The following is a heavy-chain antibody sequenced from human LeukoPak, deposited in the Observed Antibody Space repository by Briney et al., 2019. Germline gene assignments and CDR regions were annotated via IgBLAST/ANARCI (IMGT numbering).Heavy chain of an antibody. V-gene: IGHV3-20*04. Sequence: GGSLRLSCAASGFTFYDYGMSWARQAPGKGLEWVSGINWNGGSTGYADSVKGRFTISRDNAKNSLYLQMNSLRAEDTALYYCARGGWFGELLFDYWGQGTLVTVSS. D-gene: IGHD3-10*01. CDR1: GFTFYDYG. CDR2: INWNGGST. J-gene: IGHJ4*02. CDR3: ARGGWFGELLFDY.